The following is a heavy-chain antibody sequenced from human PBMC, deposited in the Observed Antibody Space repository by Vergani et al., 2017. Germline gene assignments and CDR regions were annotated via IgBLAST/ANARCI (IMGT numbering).Heavy chain of an antibody. CDR2: ISSSSSTI. CDR1: GFTFSSYS. CDR3: ARDKVEDGGGDCCFDY. D-gene: IGHD2-21*02. V-gene: IGHV3-48*04. Sequence: EVQLVESGGGLVQPGGSLRLSCAASGFTFSSYSMNWVRQAPGEGLEWVSYISSSSSTIYYADSVKGRFTISRDNAKNSLYLQMNSLRAEDTAVYYCARDKVEDGGGDCCFDYWGQGTLVTVSS. J-gene: IGHJ4*02.